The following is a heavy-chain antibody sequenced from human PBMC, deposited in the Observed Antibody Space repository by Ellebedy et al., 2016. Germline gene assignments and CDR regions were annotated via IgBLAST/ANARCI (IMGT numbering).Heavy chain of an antibody. CDR1: GGSFSGYY. V-gene: IGHV4-34*01. CDR2: INHSGST. CDR3: ARIAVAGTYGYYYGMDV. D-gene: IGHD6-19*01. J-gene: IGHJ6*02. Sequence: SETLSLTCAVYGGSFSGYYWSWIRQPPGKGLEWIGEINHSGSTNYNPSLKSRVTISVDKSKNQFSLKLSSVTAADTAVYYCARIAVAGTYGYYYGMDVWGQGTTVTVSS.